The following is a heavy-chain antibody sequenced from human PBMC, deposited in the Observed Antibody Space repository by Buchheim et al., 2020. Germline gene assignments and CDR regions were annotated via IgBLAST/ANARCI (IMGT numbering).Heavy chain of an antibody. Sequence: EVQLVESGGGLVQPGGSLRLSCAASGFTFSSYWMSWVRQAPGKGLEWVANIKQDGSEKYYVDSVKGRFTISRDNAKNSLYLQMNSLRAEDTAVYYCARYVKNDFWITLDYGDYYFDYWGQGTL. CDR1: GFTFSSYW. CDR2: IKQDGSEK. V-gene: IGHV3-7*01. CDR3: ARYVKNDFWITLDYGDYYFDY. D-gene: IGHD4-17*01. J-gene: IGHJ4*02.